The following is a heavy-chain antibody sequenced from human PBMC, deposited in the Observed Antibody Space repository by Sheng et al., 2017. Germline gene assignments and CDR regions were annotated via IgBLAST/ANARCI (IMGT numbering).Heavy chain of an antibody. CDR1: RFTFSSYA. CDR2: IWYHGNNK. J-gene: IGHJ4*02. Sequence: QVQLVESGGGVVQPGRSLRLSCAASRFTFSSYAMHWVRQPPGKGLEWVAVIWYHGNNKYYADSVKGRFTISRDNSKNTLYLQTSNLRPEDTAVYYCARTSPSDYWGQGTLVIVSS. CDR3: ARTSPSDY. V-gene: IGHV3-33*01.